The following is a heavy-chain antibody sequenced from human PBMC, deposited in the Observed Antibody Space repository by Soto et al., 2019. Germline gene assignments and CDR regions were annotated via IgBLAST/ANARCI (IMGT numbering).Heavy chain of an antibody. V-gene: IGHV1-3*01. CDR2: INAGNGNT. Sequence: QVQLVQSGAEVKKPGASVKVSCKASGYTFTSYTMHWVRQAPGQRLEWMGWINAGNGNTKYSQKFQGSVTITRDTPASTAYMELSSLRSEDTAVYYCAREDQSNYYYYYGMDVWSQGTTVTVS. J-gene: IGHJ6*02. CDR1: GYTFTSYT. CDR3: AREDQSNYYYYYGMDV.